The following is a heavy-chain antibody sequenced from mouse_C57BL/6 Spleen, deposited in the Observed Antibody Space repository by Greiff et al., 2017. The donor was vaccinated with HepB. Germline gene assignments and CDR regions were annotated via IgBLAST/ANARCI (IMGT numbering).Heavy chain of an antibody. CDR1: GYAFSSSW. V-gene: IGHV1-82*01. D-gene: IGHD1-1*01. J-gene: IGHJ2*01. Sequence: QFQLQQSGPELVKPGASVKISCKASGYAFSSSWMNWVKQRPGKGLEWIGRIYPGDGDTNYNGKFKGKATLTADKSSSTAYMQLSSLTSEDSAVYFCARMADYYGSSYVYYFDYWGQGTTLTVSS. CDR2: IYPGDGDT. CDR3: ARMADYYGSSYVYYFDY.